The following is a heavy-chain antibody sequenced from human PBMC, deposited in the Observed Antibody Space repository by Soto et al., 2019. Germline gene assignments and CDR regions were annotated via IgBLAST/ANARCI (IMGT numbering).Heavy chain of an antibody. Sequence: SETLSLTCTVSGGSISSSSYYWGWIRQPPGKGLEWIGSIYYSGSTYYNPSLKSRVTISVDTSKNQFSLKLSSVTAADTAVYYCARLIMVRGVHYDYWGQGTLVTVSS. J-gene: IGHJ4*02. D-gene: IGHD3-10*01. CDR2: IYYSGST. CDR1: GGSISSSSYY. CDR3: ARLIMVRGVHYDY. V-gene: IGHV4-39*01.